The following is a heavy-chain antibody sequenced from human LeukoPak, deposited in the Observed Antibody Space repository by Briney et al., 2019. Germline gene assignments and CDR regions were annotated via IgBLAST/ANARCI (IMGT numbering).Heavy chain of an antibody. CDR1: GFTFSSYA. CDR2: ISGSGSST. Sequence: GGSLRLSCAASGFTFSSYAMSWVRQAPGKGLEWVSGISGSGSSTYYADSMKGRFTISRDNSKDTLFVQMNSLRAEDTAVYYCAKDPVLGLGVWGQGTTVTVSS. D-gene: IGHD3-16*01. CDR3: AKDPVLGLGV. J-gene: IGHJ6*02. V-gene: IGHV3-23*01.